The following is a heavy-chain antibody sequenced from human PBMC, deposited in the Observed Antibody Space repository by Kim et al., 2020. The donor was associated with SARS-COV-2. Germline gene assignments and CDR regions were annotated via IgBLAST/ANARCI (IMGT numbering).Heavy chain of an antibody. CDR1: GGSIKDYY. V-gene: IGHV4-4*07. CDR3: ARDRRTHFDY. J-gene: IGHJ4*02. CDR2: IYSSGST. Sequence: SETLSLTCTVSGGSIKDYYWSWIRQPAGKGLEWIGRIYSSGSTNYNPSFKSRVAMSVDMSNNQFSLELGSVTAADTAVYFCARDRRTHFDYWVQG.